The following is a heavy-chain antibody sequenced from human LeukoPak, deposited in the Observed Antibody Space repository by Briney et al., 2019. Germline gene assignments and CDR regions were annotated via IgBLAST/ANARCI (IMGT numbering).Heavy chain of an antibody. CDR3: AKDHIVVVVAIDNWFDP. CDR1: GFTFSSYG. J-gene: IGHJ5*02. D-gene: IGHD2-15*01. Sequence: GGSLRLSCAASGFTFSSYGMSWVRQAPGKGLEWVSAISGSGGSTYYADSVKGRFTISRDNSKNTLYLQMNSLRAEDTAVYYCAKDHIVVVVAIDNWFDPWGQGTLVTVSS. V-gene: IGHV3-23*01. CDR2: ISGSGGST.